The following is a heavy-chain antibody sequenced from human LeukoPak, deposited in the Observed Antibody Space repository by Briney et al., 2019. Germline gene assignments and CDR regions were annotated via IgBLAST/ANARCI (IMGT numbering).Heavy chain of an antibody. CDR1: GYTLTELS. CDR3: ATLGTVTTEVDWFDP. V-gene: IGHV1-24*01. D-gene: IGHD4-17*01. Sequence: ASVKVSCKVSGYTLTELSMYWVRQAPGKGLEWMGGFDPEDGETIYAQKFQGRVTMTEDTSTDTAYMELSSLRSEDTAVYYCATLGTVTTEVDWFDPWGQGTLVTVSS. J-gene: IGHJ5*02. CDR2: FDPEDGET.